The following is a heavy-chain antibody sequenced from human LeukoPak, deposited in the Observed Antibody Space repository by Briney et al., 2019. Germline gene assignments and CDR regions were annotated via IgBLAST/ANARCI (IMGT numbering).Heavy chain of an antibody. D-gene: IGHD1-26*01. J-gene: IGHJ3*02. CDR3: ARDRSYDEWELLPAFDI. V-gene: IGHV1-69*04. Sequence: ASVKFSCKASGYTFTSYGISWVRQAPGQGLEWMGRIIPILGIANYAQKFQGRVTITADKSTSTAYMELSSLRSEDTAVYYCARDRSYDEWELLPAFDIWGQGTMVTVSS. CDR1: GYTFTSYG. CDR2: IIPILGIA.